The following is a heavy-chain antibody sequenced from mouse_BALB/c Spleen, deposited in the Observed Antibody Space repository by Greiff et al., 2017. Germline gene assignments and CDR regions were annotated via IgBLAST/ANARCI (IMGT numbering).Heavy chain of an antibody. CDR1: GFTFSSYG. CDR3: ARDLGRRSYFDY. D-gene: IGHD4-1*01. CDR2: INSNGGST. J-gene: IGHJ2*01. Sequence: EVQLVESGGGLVQPGGSLKLSCAASGFTFSSYGMSWVRQTPDKRLELVATINSNGGSTYYPDSVKGRFTISRDNAKNTLYLQMSSLKSEDTAMYYCARDLGRRSYFDYWGQGTTLTVSS. V-gene: IGHV5-6-3*01.